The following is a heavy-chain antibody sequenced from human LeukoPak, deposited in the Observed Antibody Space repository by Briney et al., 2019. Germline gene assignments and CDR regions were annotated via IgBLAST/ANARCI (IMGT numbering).Heavy chain of an antibody. V-gene: IGHV3-7*01. CDR3: ARAFVSGNSDFGY. CDR2: IKQDGRAK. CDR1: GFTFSSYW. Sequence: PGGSLRLSCAASGFTFSSYWMTWVRQAPGKGLEWVANIKQDGRAKYYVDSVKGRFTISRDNAKNSLSLQMNSLRAEDTAVYYCARAFVSGNSDFGYWGQGTLVTVSS. J-gene: IGHJ4*02. D-gene: IGHD4-23*01.